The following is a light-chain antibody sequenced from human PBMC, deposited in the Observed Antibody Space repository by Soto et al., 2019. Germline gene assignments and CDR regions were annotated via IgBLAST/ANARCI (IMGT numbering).Light chain of an antibody. Sequence: EIMMTQSPATLSVSPGERATLSCRASQSVSSNLAWYQQKPGQAPRLLIYRASTRATGIPARFSGSGSGTEFTLTISSLEPEDFAVYYCQQRSNWPLTFGGGTKVDIK. CDR3: QQRSNWPLT. CDR1: QSVSSN. CDR2: RAS. V-gene: IGKV3-15*01. J-gene: IGKJ4*01.